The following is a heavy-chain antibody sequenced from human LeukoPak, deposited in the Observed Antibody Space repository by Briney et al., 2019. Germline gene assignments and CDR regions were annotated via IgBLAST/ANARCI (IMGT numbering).Heavy chain of an antibody. D-gene: IGHD5-12*01. J-gene: IGHJ5*02. CDR3: ARSDVDMAA. CDR1: GFTFSTYG. CDR2: ISNDGSNK. Sequence: GSLRLSCAASGFTFSTYGMHWVRQAPGKGLEWVAVISNDGSNKLYTDSVKGRFTISRDNSKNTLYLQMNSLRAEDTAVYYCARSDVDMAAWGQGTLVTVSS. V-gene: IGHV3-30*03.